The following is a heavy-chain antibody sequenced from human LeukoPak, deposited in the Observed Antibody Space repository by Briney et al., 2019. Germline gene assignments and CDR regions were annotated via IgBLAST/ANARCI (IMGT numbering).Heavy chain of an antibody. V-gene: IGHV4-39*01. J-gene: IGHJ5*02. CDR3: ARLLGTHINSFDP. Sequence: PSETLSLTCTVSGGSISNSSYYWGWIRQPPGKGLEWIGSIYYSGSTYYNPSLKSRVTISVDTSKNQFSLKLSSVTAADTAVYYCARLLGTHINSFDPWGQGTLVTVSS. CDR1: GGSISNSSYY. CDR2: IYYSGST. D-gene: IGHD2-21*01.